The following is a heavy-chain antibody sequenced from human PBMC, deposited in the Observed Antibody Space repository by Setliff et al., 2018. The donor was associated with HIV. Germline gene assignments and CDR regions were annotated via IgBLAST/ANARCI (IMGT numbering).Heavy chain of an antibody. CDR1: GFTFSSHA. CDR3: AGGAYLYADRHQAEYFQH. J-gene: IGHJ1*01. V-gene: IGHV3-30*04. D-gene: IGHD4-17*01. CDR2: ITYDGSNK. Sequence: GESLKISCAGSGFTFSSHALHWVRQAPGKGLEWVAVITYDGSNKYYADSVNGRFTISRDNSKNTLSLQINSLRGEDTAVYYCAGGAYLYADRHQAEYFQHWGQGTLVTVSS.